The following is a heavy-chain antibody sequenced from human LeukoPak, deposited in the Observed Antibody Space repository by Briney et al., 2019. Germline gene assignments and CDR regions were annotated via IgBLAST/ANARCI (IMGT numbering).Heavy chain of an antibody. CDR1: GYTFTSHD. Sequence: ASVKVSCKTSGYTFTSHDISWVRQAPGQGLEWMGWSSGYSGNTNHAQKFQGRVTITTDTSTSTAYMELRSLRPDDTAVYYCARGAVSTHGFDYWGQGTLVTVSS. J-gene: IGHJ4*02. CDR2: SSGYSGNT. V-gene: IGHV1-18*01. D-gene: IGHD5/OR15-5a*01. CDR3: ARGAVSTHGFDY.